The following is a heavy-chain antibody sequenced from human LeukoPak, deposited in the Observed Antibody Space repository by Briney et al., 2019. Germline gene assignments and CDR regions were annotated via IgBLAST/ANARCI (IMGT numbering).Heavy chain of an antibody. CDR2: IIPILGIA. CDR1: GGTFSSYA. D-gene: IGHD6-6*01. J-gene: IGHJ6*02. CDR3: ARGSSSGSYYYGMDV. Sequence: SVKVSCKASGGTFSSYAISWVRQAPGQGLEWMGRIIPILGIANYAQKFQGRVTITADKSTSTAYMGLSSLRSEDTAVYYCARGSSSGSYYYGMDVWGQGTTVTVSS. V-gene: IGHV1-69*04.